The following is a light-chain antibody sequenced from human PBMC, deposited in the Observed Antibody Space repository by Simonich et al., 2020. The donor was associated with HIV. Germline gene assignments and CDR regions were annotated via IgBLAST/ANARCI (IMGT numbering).Light chain of an antibody. J-gene: IGLJ3*02. CDR2: EDN. CDR1: SGSIATNY. CDR3: QSFGSSRV. V-gene: IGLV6-57*03. Sequence: NFMLTQPHSVSESPGKTVIISCNRSSGSIATNYVQWYQQRPGSAPTTVMYEDNQRPSGVPDRFSGSIDSSSNSASLIISGLKTEDEADYYCQSFGSSRVFGGGTKLTVL.